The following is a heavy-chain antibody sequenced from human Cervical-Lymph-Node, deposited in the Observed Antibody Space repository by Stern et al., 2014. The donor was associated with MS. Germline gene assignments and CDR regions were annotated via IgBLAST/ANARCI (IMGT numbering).Heavy chain of an antibody. CDR1: RFIFSNYG. Sequence: VQLAESGGGVVQPGRSLRLSCAASRFIFSNYGMHWVRQAPGRGLEWVAVIWYDGSNEDYADSVKGRFTISRDNSKNTLYLQMNSLRAEDTAMYYCARPYCSSTSCLGYLEHWGQGTLVTVSS. CDR3: ARPYCSSTSCLGYLEH. J-gene: IGHJ1*01. D-gene: IGHD2-2*01. V-gene: IGHV3-33*01. CDR2: IWYDGSNE.